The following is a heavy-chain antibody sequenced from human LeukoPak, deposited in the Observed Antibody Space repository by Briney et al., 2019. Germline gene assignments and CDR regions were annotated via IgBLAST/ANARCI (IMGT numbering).Heavy chain of an antibody. J-gene: IGHJ4*02. V-gene: IGHV3-21*01. Sequence: GVSLRLSCAASGFTFSSYSMNWVRQAPGKGLEWVSSISSSSNYIYYADSVKGRFTISRDNAKNSLYLQMNSLRAEATAVYYCARELGARDSSGYYRPFDYWGQGTLVTVSS. CDR3: ARELGARDSSGYYRPFDY. CDR2: ISSSSNYI. CDR1: GFTFSSYS. D-gene: IGHD3-22*01.